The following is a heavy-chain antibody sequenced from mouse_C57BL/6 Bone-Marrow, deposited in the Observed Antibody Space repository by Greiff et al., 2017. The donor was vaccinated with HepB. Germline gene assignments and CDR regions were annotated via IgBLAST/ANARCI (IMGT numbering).Heavy chain of an antibody. CDR2: SRNKANDYTT. CDR3: AREEVPGDAMDY. Sequence: EVKLVDSGGGLVQSGRSLRLSCATSGFTFSDFYMEWVRQAPGKGLEWIAASRNKANDYTTEYSASVKGRFIVSRDTSQSILYLQMNALRAEDTAIYYCAREEVPGDAMDYWGQGTSVTVSS. CDR1: GFTFSDFY. J-gene: IGHJ4*01. V-gene: IGHV7-1*01. D-gene: IGHD2-14*01.